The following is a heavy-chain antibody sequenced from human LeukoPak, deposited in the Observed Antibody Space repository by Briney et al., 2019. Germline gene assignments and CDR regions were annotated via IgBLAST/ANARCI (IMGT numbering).Heavy chain of an antibody. J-gene: IGHJ3*02. CDR2: MTYDGSKQ. CDR1: GFTFTTYG. D-gene: IGHD3-16*01. V-gene: IGHV3-30*12. CDR3: VRDASLGAFDI. Sequence: GGSLRLSCAASGFTFTTYGFHWVRQAPGKGLEWVALMTYDGSKQYYADSVQGRFTISRDNSKRTVDLQMNSLRADDTAMYHCVRDASLGAFDIWGQGTMVTVSS.